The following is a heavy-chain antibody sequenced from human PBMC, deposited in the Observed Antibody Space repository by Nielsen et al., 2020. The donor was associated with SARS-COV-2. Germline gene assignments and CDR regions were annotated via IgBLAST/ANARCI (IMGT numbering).Heavy chain of an antibody. D-gene: IGHD1-1*01. V-gene: IGHV4-59*08. CDR1: GGSINNYY. CDR2: IDYSGST. Sequence: GSLRLSCSVSGGSINNYYWSWIRQPPGQGLEWIGYIDYSGSTNYTPSFKSRVTISIDMSKNQFSLKLTSVTAADTAVYYCARGQYRFDYCGQGTLVTVSS. J-gene: IGHJ4*02. CDR3: ARGQYRFDY.